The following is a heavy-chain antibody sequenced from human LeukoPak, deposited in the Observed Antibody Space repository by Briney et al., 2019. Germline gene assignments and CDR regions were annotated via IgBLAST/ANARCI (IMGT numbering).Heavy chain of an antibody. CDR3: AADGSGSYGEIP. Sequence: ASVKVSCKASGGTFSNNAISWVRQAPGQGLEWMGGIIPIFGTTNYAQKFQGRVTITADESTSTAYMELSSLRSEDTAVYYCAADGSGSYGEIPWGQGTLVTVSS. CDR1: GGTFSNNA. D-gene: IGHD3-10*01. CDR2: IIPIFGTT. V-gene: IGHV1-69*13. J-gene: IGHJ5*02.